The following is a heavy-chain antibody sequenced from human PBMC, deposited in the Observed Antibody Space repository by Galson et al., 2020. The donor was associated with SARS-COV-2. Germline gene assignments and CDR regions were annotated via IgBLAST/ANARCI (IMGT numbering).Heavy chain of an antibody. CDR1: GFTFSSYA. V-gene: IGHV3-30*04. D-gene: IGHD7-27*01. J-gene: IGHJ4*02. Sequence: GGSLRLSCAASGFTFSSYAMHWVRQAPGKGLEWVAVISYDGSNKYYADSVEGRFTISRDNSKNTLYLQMNSLRAEDTAVYYCAREFPGDYFDYWGQGTLVTVSS. CDR2: ISYDGSNK. CDR3: AREFPGDYFDY.